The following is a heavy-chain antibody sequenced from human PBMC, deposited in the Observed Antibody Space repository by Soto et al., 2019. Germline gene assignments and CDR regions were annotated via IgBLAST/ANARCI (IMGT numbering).Heavy chain of an antibody. CDR3: AKAHEITVFGILISSTYDC. J-gene: IGHJ4*02. CDR2: ISGGGDGT. D-gene: IGHD3-3*01. V-gene: IGHV3-23*01. Sequence: GGSLRLSCAASGFIFSNYAMTWVRQSPGKGLEWVSAISGGGDGTYYADSVKGRFTISRDSSKNTMYLQMSSLRADETAVYYCAKAHEITVFGILISSTYDCWGPGTLVTVSS. CDR1: GFIFSNYA.